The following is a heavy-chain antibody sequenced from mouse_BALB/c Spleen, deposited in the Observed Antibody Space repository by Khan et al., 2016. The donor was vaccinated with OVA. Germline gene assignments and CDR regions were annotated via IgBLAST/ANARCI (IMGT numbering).Heavy chain of an antibody. Sequence: EVQLQESGPGLVKPSQSLSLTCTVTGYSITSDYAWNWIRPFPGNKLEWMGYISYSGSTSYNPSLTSRISITRATSKNQFFLQLNSVTTEDTATYYCARRGNYAGRFAYWGQGTLVTVSA. V-gene: IGHV3-2*02. J-gene: IGHJ3*01. CDR2: ISYSGST. CDR3: ARRGNYAGRFAY. CDR1: GYSITSDYA. D-gene: IGHD2-1*01.